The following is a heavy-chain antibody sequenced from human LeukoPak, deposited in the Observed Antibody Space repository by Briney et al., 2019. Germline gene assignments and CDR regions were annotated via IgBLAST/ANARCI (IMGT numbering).Heavy chain of an antibody. CDR3: ARDYRYSSGWPSGFDY. V-gene: IGHV1-46*03. J-gene: IGHJ4*02. CDR1: GYTFTGYY. CDR2: INPSGGST. D-gene: IGHD6-19*01. Sequence: ASVKVSCKASGYTFTGYYMHWVRQAPGQGLEWMGIINPSGGSTSYAQKFQGRVTMTRDTSTSTVYMELSSLRSEDTAVYYCARDYRYSSGWPSGFDYWGQGTLFTVSS.